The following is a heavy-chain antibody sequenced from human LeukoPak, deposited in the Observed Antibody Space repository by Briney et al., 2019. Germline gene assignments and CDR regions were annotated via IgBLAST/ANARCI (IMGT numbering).Heavy chain of an antibody. V-gene: IGHV3-48*04. D-gene: IGHD1-26*01. J-gene: IGHJ3*02. Sequence: GGALRLSRAASGFTFYTYNMKLVRQAPGKGLEGGLYIGSGGSTIHHADSVKGRFTISRDNAKNSLYVQMNSLRAEDTAVYYCARGGLGRELLIFDIRGQGTMVTVSS. CDR2: IGSGGSTI. CDR3: ARGGLGRELLIFDI. CDR1: GFTFYTYN.